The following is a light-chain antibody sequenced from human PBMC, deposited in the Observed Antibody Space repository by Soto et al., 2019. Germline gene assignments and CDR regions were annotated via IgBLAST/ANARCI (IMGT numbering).Light chain of an antibody. J-gene: IGKJ1*01. V-gene: IGKV3D-7*01. CDR3: QQDYNLPWT. Sequence: EILLRQSPSTLSLSPGERATLSCRASKFLSSNYLSWYQQKPGQAPRLLIYGASTRATGVPERFSGSGSGTDFTLTIRSLQPEDFALYYCQQDYNLPWTFGQGTKVDIK. CDR1: KFLSSNY. CDR2: GAS.